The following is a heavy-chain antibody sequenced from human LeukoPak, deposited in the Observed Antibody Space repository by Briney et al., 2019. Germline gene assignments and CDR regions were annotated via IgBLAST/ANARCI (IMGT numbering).Heavy chain of an antibody. CDR2: INAGNGNT. Sequence: ASVKVCCKASGYTFTSYAMHWVRQAPGQRLEWMGWINAGNGNTKYSQKFQGRVTITRDTSASTAYMELSSLRSEDTAVYYCARGVVVVPAAPYNWFDPWGQGTLVTVSS. D-gene: IGHD2-2*01. V-gene: IGHV1-3*01. CDR1: GYTFTSYA. J-gene: IGHJ5*02. CDR3: ARGVVVVPAAPYNWFDP.